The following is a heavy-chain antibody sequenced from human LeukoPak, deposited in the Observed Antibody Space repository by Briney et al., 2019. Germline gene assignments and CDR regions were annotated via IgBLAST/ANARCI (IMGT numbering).Heavy chain of an antibody. CDR2: IYYSGST. CDR3: ARDSSSIPFDY. Sequence: SETLSLTCTVSDGSISSYYWSWIRQPPGKGLEWIGYIYYSGSTNYNPSLKSRVTISVDTSKNQFSLKLSSVTAADTAVYYCARDSSSIPFDYWGQGTLVTVSS. J-gene: IGHJ4*02. D-gene: IGHD6-6*01. V-gene: IGHV4-59*01. CDR1: DGSISSYY.